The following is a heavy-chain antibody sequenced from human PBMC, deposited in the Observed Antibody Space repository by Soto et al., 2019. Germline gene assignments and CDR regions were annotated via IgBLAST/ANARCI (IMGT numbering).Heavy chain of an antibody. Sequence: QLQLQESGSGLVKPSQTLSLTCAVSGGSISSGGYSWSWIRQPSGKGLEWIGYIYHSGSTYYNPSLKSRXIIXVXTSKNQFSLKLSSVPAADTAVYYCARGGTIFGVVLHWGQGTLVTVSS. CDR3: ARGGTIFGVVLH. J-gene: IGHJ4*02. CDR2: IYHSGST. CDR1: GGSISSGGYS. V-gene: IGHV4-30-2*01. D-gene: IGHD3-3*01.